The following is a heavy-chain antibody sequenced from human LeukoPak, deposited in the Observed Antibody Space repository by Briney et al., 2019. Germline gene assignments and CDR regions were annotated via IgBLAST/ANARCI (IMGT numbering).Heavy chain of an antibody. CDR2: TSSSGSII. CDR3: ARDYTNYYYYGMDV. Sequence: GGSLRLSCAASGFTLSSYEMNWVRQAPGKGLEWVSYTSSSGSIISYADSVKSRFTISRDNAKNSLYLQMNSLRAEDTAVYYCARDYTNYYYYGMDVWGQGTTVTVSS. V-gene: IGHV3-48*03. CDR1: GFTLSSYE. J-gene: IGHJ6*02. D-gene: IGHD4-11*01.